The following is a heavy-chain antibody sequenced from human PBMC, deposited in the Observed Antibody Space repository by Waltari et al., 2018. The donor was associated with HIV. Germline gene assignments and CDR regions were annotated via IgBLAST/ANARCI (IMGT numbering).Heavy chain of an antibody. D-gene: IGHD7-27*01. J-gene: IGHJ2*01. V-gene: IGHV4-38-2*02. CDR3: ARRSGEYWYFDL. CDR2: MYHSGST. CDR1: VYSISIGYS. Sequence: QVQLQESAPGLAKPSETLSLTCTVPVYSISIGYSWGWIRQPPGKGLEWIGSMYHSGSTYYNPSLKSRVTMSVDTSKNQFSLKLSSVTAADTAVYYCARRSGEYWYFDLWGRGTLVTVSS.